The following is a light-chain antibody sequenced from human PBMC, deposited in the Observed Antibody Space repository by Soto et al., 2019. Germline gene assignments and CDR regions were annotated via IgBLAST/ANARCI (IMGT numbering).Light chain of an antibody. V-gene: IGKV3-20*01. Sequence: EIVLTQSPGTLSLSPGERATLSCRASQSVSSSYLAWYQQKPGQAPRLLIYGASSRATGSPDRFSGSGSGTDFTLTISRLEPEDCAVYYCQQYGSSGLTFGGGTKVEIK. CDR3: QQYGSSGLT. CDR2: GAS. J-gene: IGKJ4*01. CDR1: QSVSSSY.